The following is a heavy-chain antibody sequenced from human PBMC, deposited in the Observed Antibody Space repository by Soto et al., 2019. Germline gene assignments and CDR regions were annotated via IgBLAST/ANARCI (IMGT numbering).Heavy chain of an antibody. D-gene: IGHD6-19*01. CDR2: IEWDEDK. V-gene: IGHV2-70*11. Sequence: GSGPTLVNPTQTLTLTCTFSGFSLRSPGMCVSWIRQPPGKALEWLARIEWDEDKYFSTSLKTRLTISKDTSKNQVVLTMTDMEPVDTARYYCARAYMPAGTRALKKDYYVMDVWGPGTTVTVSS. CDR3: ARAYMPAGTRALKKDYYVMDV. CDR1: GFSLRSPGMC. J-gene: IGHJ6*02.